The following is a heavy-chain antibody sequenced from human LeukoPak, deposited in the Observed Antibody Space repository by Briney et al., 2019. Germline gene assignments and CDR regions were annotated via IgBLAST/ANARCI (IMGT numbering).Heavy chain of an antibody. CDR1: GYTFTSYD. J-gene: IGHJ1*01. D-gene: IGHD3-3*01. CDR3: ATGGDFWSGFGYFQH. Sequence: ASVKVSCKASGYTFTSYDINWVRQATGQGLEWMGWMNPNSGNTGYAQKFQGRVTITRNTSISTAYMELSSLRSEDTAVYYCATGGDFWSGFGYFQHWGQGTLVTVSS. V-gene: IGHV1-8*03. CDR2: MNPNSGNT.